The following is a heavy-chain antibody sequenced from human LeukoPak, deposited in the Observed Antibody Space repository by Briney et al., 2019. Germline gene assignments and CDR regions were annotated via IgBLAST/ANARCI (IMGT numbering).Heavy chain of an antibody. CDR2: IYWDDDK. CDR3: AQDSSGHPRR. J-gene: IGHJ4*02. CDR1: GFSLSTSGVG. D-gene: IGHD6-19*01. V-gene: IGHV2-5*02. Sequence: SGPTLVKPTQTLTRTCTFSGFSLSTSGVGVGWIRKPPGKALECLALIYWDDDKRYSPSLKSRRTITKDTSKNQVVLTMTNMDPVDTATYYCAQDSSGHPRRWGQGTLVTVSS.